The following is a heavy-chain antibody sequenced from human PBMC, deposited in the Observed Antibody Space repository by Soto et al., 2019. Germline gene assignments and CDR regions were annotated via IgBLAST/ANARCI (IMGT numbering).Heavy chain of an antibody. V-gene: IGHV3-48*03. D-gene: IGHD2-2*01. CDR3: ARDNGACSTTTCYRYFDP. CDR2: INSGTTT. CDR1: GFTFSSFE. J-gene: IGHJ5*02. Sequence: GGSLRLSCAASGFTFSSFEMNWVRQAPGEGLEWVSYINSGTTTYYADSVRGRFTISRDNAKNSLYLQMHSLRAEDTAVYYCARDNGACSTTTCYRYFDPWGQGTQVTVSS.